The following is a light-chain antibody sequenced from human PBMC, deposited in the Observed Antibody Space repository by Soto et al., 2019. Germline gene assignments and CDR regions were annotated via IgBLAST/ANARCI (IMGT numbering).Light chain of an antibody. V-gene: IGKV3-15*01. J-gene: IGKJ1*01. CDR3: QQYKDWTTT. CDR1: QSVSTT. Sequence: EIVMTQSPATLSVSPGQRASLSWRASQSVSTTVAWYHQKPGQAPRILVYGASTRETGIPARFSGSGAGTEFTLTITSLQSEDFGVYFCQQYKDWTTTFGQGTKVDIK. CDR2: GAS.